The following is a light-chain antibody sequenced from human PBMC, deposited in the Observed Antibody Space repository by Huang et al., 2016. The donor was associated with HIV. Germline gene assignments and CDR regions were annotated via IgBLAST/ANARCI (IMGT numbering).Light chain of an antibody. V-gene: IGKV3-20*01. CDR1: QTVSNNF. Sequence: PGERATLSCGASQTVSNNFLAWYQHKPCQAPRLLLYAASSRATGIPDRFSGSGSRRDFNLTISRLEPEDFAVYYCHQYGTSVGTFGPETKVDVK. CDR2: AAS. J-gene: IGKJ1*01. CDR3: HQYGTSVGT.